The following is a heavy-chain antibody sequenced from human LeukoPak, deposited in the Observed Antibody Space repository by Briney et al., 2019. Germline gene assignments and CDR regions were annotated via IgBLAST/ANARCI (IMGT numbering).Heavy chain of an antibody. D-gene: IGHD3-3*01. CDR3: VREGPIRFLEQIDY. CDR1: SYSISRGYY. Sequence: LETLSLTCTVSSYSISRGYYWGWIRQSPGKGLEWIGNIYHTGSTSYNPSLESRVTISLDLSKNQFSLRLSSVTAADTALYYCVREGPIRFLEQIDYWGQGTLVTVSS. V-gene: IGHV4-38-2*02. CDR2: IYHTGST. J-gene: IGHJ4*02.